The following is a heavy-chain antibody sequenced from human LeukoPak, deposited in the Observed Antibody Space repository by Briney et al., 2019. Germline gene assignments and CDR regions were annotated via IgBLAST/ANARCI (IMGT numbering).Heavy chain of an antibody. D-gene: IGHD2-21*02. J-gene: IGHJ3*02. CDR2: TYSDSST. CDR3: VRKNRDFNAAFDI. V-gene: IGHV3-53*01. Sequence: GGSLRLSCAASGFTVSNNYMSWVRQAPGKGLEWVSITYSDSSTNYADSVKGRFTVSRDTSQNTLSLQMNSLRAEDTAVYYCVRKNRDFNAAFDIWGQGTVVTVSS. CDR1: GFTVSNNY.